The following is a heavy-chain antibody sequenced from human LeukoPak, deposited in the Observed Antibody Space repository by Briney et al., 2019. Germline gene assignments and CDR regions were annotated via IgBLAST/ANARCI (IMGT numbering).Heavy chain of an antibody. J-gene: IGHJ6*03. V-gene: IGHV4-59*01. Sequence: PSETLSLTCTVSGGSFSNNYWNWIRQPPGKGLEWIGSIFYNGIADYSPSLQSRVTISVDTSKNQISLKLTSVTAADTAVYYCARVSRDTVMGMYYYYYIDVGGKGTTVTVSS. D-gene: IGHD7-27*01. CDR3: ARVSRDTVMGMYYYYYIDV. CDR1: GGSFSNNY. CDR2: IFYNGIA.